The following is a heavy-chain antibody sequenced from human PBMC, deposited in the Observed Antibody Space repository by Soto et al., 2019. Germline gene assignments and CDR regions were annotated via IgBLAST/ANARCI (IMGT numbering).Heavy chain of an antibody. Sequence: SETLSLTCTVSGDSISSYYWNWIRQPPGKGLEWIGYIYYSGSTNYNPSLKSRVTISVDTSKNQFSLKLSSVTAADTAVYYCASGSSWFDYWGQGTLVTVSS. CDR1: GDSISSYY. CDR2: IYYSGST. D-gene: IGHD6-13*01. J-gene: IGHJ5*01. V-gene: IGHV4-59*01. CDR3: ASGSSWFDY.